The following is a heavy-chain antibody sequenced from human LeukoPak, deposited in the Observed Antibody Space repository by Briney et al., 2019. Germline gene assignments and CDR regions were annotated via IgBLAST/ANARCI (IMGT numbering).Heavy chain of an antibody. CDR3: ARAYSSSWYEFDY. D-gene: IGHD6-13*01. V-gene: IGHV4-30-2*01. CDR2: IYHSGST. J-gene: IGHJ4*02. CDR1: GGSISSGGYS. Sequence: SQTLSLTCAVSGGSISSGGYSWSWIRQPPGKGLEWIGYIYHSGSTYYNPSLKSRVTISVDRSKNQFSLKLSSVTAADTAVYYCARAYSSSWYEFDYWGQGTLVTVSS.